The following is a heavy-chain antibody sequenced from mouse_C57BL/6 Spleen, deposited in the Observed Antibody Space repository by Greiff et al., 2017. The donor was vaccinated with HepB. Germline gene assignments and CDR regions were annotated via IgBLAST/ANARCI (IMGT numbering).Heavy chain of an antibody. Sequence: VQLQQPGAELVKPGASVKLSCKASGYTFTSYWMHWVKQRPGQGLEWIGMIHPNSGSTNYNEKFKSKATLTVDKSSSTAYMQLSSLTSEDSAVYYCARSGGSGYYFDYWGQGTTLTVSS. D-gene: IGHD3-2*02. V-gene: IGHV1-64*01. CDR2: IHPNSGST. CDR3: ARSGGSGYYFDY. CDR1: GYTFTSYW. J-gene: IGHJ2*01.